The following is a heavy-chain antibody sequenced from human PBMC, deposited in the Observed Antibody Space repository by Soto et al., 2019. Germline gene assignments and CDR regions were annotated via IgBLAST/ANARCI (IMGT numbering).Heavy chain of an antibody. D-gene: IGHD3-22*01. J-gene: IGHJ4*02. Sequence: PGGCLRLSCTASGVTFRNAGMSWVRQAPGKGLEWVGRIKREADGGTADYAAPVKGRVTISRDDSKHTLFLQMSSLKTEDTAVYFCTTRFYCSGSSGHARDFDYWGQGTLVTVSS. CDR2: IKREADGGTA. V-gene: IGHV3-15*01. CDR1: GVTFRNAG. CDR3: TTRFYCSGSSGHARDFDY.